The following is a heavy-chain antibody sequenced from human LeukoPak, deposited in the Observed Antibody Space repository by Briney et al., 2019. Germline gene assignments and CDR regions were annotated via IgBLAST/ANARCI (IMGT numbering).Heavy chain of an antibody. CDR2: FYYSGDT. V-gene: IGHV4-59*08. CDR1: GASISSYY. CDR3: ARHALYGDFRHFDY. D-gene: IGHD4-17*01. Sequence: SETLSLTCTVSGASISSYYWSWIRQPPGKGLEWIGYFYYSGDTNYNPSLESRVTISVGTSKNQISLRLNSVTAADTAVYYCARHALYGDFRHFDYWGLGSLVTVSS. J-gene: IGHJ4*02.